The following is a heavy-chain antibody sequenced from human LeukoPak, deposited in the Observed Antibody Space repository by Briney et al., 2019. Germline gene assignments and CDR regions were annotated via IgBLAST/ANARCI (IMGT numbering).Heavy chain of an antibody. CDR2: IKQDGSEK. D-gene: IGHD4-17*01. CDR3: AKVLYGDYSYDAFDI. J-gene: IGHJ3*02. Sequence: GGSLRLSCAASGFTFSSYWMSWVRQAPGKGLEWVANIKQDGSEKYYVDSVKGRFTISRDNAKNSLYLQMDSLRAEDTAVYYCAKVLYGDYSYDAFDIWGQGTMVTVSS. CDR1: GFTFSSYW. V-gene: IGHV3-7*03.